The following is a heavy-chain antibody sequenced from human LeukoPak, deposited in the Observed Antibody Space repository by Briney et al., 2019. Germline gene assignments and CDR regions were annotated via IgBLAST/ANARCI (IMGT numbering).Heavy chain of an antibody. J-gene: IGHJ4*02. CDR1: GISISSSNSY. D-gene: IGHD3-10*01. Sequence: SETLSLTCTVSGISISSSNSYWGWIRQPPGKGLEWIGSIYYTGNTYYDASLKSRVTISIDTSKNQISLRLTSVTAADTAVYYCARQSYYTPLDYWGQGTLVTVSS. CDR3: ARQSYYTPLDY. V-gene: IGHV4-39*01. CDR2: IYYTGNT.